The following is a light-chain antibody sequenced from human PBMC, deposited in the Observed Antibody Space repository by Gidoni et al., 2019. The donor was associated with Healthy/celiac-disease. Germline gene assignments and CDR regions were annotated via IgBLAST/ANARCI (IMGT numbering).Light chain of an antibody. CDR3: SSYTSSSTRV. Sequence: QSALTQPASVSVSPGQSITISCTGTSSDVGGYNYVSWYQQHPGKAPKLMIYEVSNRPSGFSNRFSGSKSGNTASLTISGLQAEDEADYYCSSYTSSSTRVFGTGTKVTVL. V-gene: IGLV2-14*01. CDR2: EVS. CDR1: SSDVGGYNY. J-gene: IGLJ1*01.